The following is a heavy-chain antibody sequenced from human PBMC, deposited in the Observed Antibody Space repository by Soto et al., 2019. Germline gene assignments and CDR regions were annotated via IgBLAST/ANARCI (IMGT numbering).Heavy chain of an antibody. CDR2: IYKSATT. CDR1: GDSISTVDYF. J-gene: IGHJ5*01. Sequence: SETLSLTCSVSGDSISTVDYFWAWVRQPPGQALEYIGYIYKSATTYYNPSFESRVAISLDTSKSQFSLNVTSLTAADTAVYFCARGRYCLNGRCFPNWFDSWGQGTLVTVSS. V-gene: IGHV4-30-4*01. D-gene: IGHD2-15*01. CDR3: ARGRYCLNGRCFPNWFDS.